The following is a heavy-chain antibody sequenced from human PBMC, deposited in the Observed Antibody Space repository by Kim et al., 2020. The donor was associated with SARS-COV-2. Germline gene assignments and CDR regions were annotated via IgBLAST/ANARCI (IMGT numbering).Heavy chain of an antibody. CDR2: ISSSSTTV. D-gene: IGHD2-2*02. Sequence: GGSLRLSCAASGFTFIRYTMNWVRQAPGKGLEWVSYISSSSTTVYYVDSVKGRFTISRDNAKNSLYLQMSSLREEDTAVYYCARGIYCSITSCYNPGMDVWGQGTTVTVSS. CDR3: ARGIYCSITSCYNPGMDV. J-gene: IGHJ6*02. CDR1: GFTFIRYT. V-gene: IGHV3-48*02.